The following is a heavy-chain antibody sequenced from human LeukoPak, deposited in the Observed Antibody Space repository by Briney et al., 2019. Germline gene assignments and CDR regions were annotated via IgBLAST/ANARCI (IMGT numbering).Heavy chain of an antibody. CDR3: TTAAGDYYDTSGYFFDY. V-gene: IGHV3-30*02. CDR2: IRYDGSNK. D-gene: IGHD3-22*01. J-gene: IGHJ4*02. Sequence: PGGSLRFSCAASGFTFSSYGMHWVRQAPGKGLEWVAFIRYDGSNKYYADSVKGRFTISRDNSKNTLYLQMNSLRAEDTAVYYCTTAAGDYYDTSGYFFDYWGQGTLVTVSS. CDR1: GFTFSSYG.